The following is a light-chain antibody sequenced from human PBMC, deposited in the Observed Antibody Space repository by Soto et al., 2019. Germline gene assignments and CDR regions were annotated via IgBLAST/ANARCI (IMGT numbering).Light chain of an antibody. Sequence: QAVVTQEPSLTVSPGVTVTLTCASSTGAVTSGYYANWFQQKPGQAPRALISSTSNKHSWTPARFSGSLLGGKAALTLSGVQPEDEAEYYCLLFYRDAWVFGGGTKVTVL. CDR3: LLFYRDAWV. J-gene: IGLJ3*02. CDR2: STS. V-gene: IGLV7-43*01. CDR1: TGAVTSGYY.